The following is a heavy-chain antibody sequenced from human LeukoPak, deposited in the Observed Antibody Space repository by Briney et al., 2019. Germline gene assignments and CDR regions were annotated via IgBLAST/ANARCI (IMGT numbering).Heavy chain of an antibody. Sequence: ASVKVSCKASGYTFSGYYIHWVRQAPGQGLEWMGWINPNSGGTNYAQRFQGRVTMTRDTSISTAYMELSSLRSDDTAVYYCAREGDGYNFWGQGTLVTVSS. J-gene: IGHJ4*02. CDR1: GYTFSGYY. V-gene: IGHV1-2*02. CDR2: INPNSGGT. CDR3: AREGDGYNF. D-gene: IGHD5-24*01.